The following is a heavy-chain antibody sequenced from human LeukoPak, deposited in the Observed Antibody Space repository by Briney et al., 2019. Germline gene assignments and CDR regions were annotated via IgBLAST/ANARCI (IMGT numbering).Heavy chain of an antibody. J-gene: IGHJ4*02. CDR2: IYHSGGT. CDR3: AGFTPAVDY. CDR1: GYSISSGHY. V-gene: IGHV4-38-2*01. D-gene: IGHD3-10*01. Sequence: PSETLSLTCAVSGYSISSGHYWGWIRQPPGKGLEWIGSIYHSGGTYYNPSLKSRVTISVDTSKNQFSLKMKSVTATDTAVYYCAGFTPAVDYCSQGTLVTVSS.